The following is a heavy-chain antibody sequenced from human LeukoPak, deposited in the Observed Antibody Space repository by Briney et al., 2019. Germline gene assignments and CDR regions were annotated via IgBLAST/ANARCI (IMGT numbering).Heavy chain of an antibody. CDR2: ISSSSSYI. Sequence: GGSLRLSCAASGFTFSSYSMNWVRQAPGKGLEWVSSISSSSSYIYYADSVKGRFTISRDNAKNSPYLQMNSLRAEDTAVYYCATGSRGAKRDFDYWGQGTLVTVSS. V-gene: IGHV3-21*01. D-gene: IGHD1-26*01. CDR1: GFTFSSYS. CDR3: ATGSRGAKRDFDY. J-gene: IGHJ4*02.